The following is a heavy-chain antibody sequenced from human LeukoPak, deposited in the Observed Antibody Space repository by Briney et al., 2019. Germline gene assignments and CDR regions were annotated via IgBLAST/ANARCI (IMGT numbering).Heavy chain of an antibody. J-gene: IGHJ4*02. CDR2: INHSGST. CDR3: AAYGSGSYYKRVRFDY. D-gene: IGHD3-10*01. CDR1: GGSFSGYY. V-gene: IGHV4-34*01. Sequence: PSETLSLTCAVYGGSFSGYYWSWIRQPPGKGLEWIGEINHSGSTNYNPSLKSRVTISVDTSKNQFSLKLSSVTAADTAVYYCAAYGSGSYYKRVRFDYWGQGTLVTVSS.